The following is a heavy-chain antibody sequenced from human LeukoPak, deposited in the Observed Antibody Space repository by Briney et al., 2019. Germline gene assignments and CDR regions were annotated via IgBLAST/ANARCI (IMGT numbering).Heavy chain of an antibody. V-gene: IGHV3-13*01. CDR3: ARGGYSGSSPNVFADGMDG. Sequence: GGSLRLSCAASGFTFSVYDMHWVRKVTGGGLEWVATIDTAGDTFYSESVKGRFTFSRDNGKNSLFLQMNNLRVGDTAIYYCARGGYSGSSPNVFADGMDGWGPGTTVTVSS. J-gene: IGHJ6*02. D-gene: IGHD6-6*01. CDR1: GFTFSVYD. CDR2: IDTAGDT.